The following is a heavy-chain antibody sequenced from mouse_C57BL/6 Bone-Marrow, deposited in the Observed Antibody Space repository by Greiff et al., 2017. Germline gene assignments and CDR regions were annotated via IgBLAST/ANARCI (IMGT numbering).Heavy chain of an antibody. CDR3: AREDGYYAVDY. V-gene: IGHV5-16*01. CDR1: GFTFSDYY. J-gene: IGHJ4*01. Sequence: EVHLVQSEAGLVQPGSSMKLSCTASGFTFSDYYMAWVRQVPEKGLEWVANINHDGSSTYYLDSLKSRFIISRDNAKNILYLQMSSLTSEDTATYYCAREDGYYAVDYWGQGTSVTVSS. D-gene: IGHD2-3*01. CDR2: INHDGSST.